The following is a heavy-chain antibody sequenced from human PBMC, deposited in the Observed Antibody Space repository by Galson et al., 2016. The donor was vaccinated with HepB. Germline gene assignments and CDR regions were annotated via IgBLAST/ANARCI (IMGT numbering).Heavy chain of an antibody. CDR1: GFTFSSYA. D-gene: IGHD6-13*01. CDR3: ASQTRLAGGAFDI. V-gene: IGHV3-23*01. CDR2: ITGSGGTT. J-gene: IGHJ3*02. Sequence: SLRLSCAASGFTFSSYAMSWVRQAPGKGLEWVSGITGSGGTTYYADSVKGRFTISRDNSKNTLSLQMNSMRAEVTAVYYCASQTRLAGGAFDIWGQGTMVTVSS.